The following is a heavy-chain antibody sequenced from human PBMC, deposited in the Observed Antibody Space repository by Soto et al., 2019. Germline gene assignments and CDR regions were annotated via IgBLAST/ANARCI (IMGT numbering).Heavy chain of an antibody. CDR3: AREAAGLFDY. D-gene: IGHD6-13*01. CDR2: IYYSGST. V-gene: IGHV4-59*01. Sequence: QVQLQESGPGLVKPSETLSLTCTVSGGSISSYYWSWIRQPPGKGLEWIGYIYYSGSTNYNPSLNCRVTISVDTANNQFSLKLSSVTAADTAVYYCAREAAGLFDYWGQGTLVTVSS. J-gene: IGHJ4*02. CDR1: GGSISSYY.